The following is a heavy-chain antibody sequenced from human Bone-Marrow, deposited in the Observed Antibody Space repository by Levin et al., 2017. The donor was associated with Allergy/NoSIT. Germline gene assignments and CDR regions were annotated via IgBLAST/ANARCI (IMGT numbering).Heavy chain of an antibody. J-gene: IGHJ3*02. Sequence: GESLKISCLVSGFTFSDYSINWVRQAPGKGLEWVSSISSSGSDMYYVDSVRGRFTISRDNAKNSLTLQMNSLRAEDTAVYYCARGIIGDVRVAHKEAFDIWGQGTMVSVSS. CDR2: ISSSGSDM. CDR1: GFTFSDYS. V-gene: IGHV3-21*01. CDR3: ARGIIGDVRVAHKEAFDI. D-gene: IGHD2-8*02.